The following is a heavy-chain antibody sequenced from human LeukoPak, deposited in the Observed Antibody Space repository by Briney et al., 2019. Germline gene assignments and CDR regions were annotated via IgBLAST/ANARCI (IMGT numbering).Heavy chain of an antibody. D-gene: IGHD3-22*01. CDR2: IIPILGIA. CDR1: GGTFSSYA. Sequence: SVKVSCKASGGTFSSYAISWGRQAPGQGLEWMGRIIPILGIANYAQKFQGRVTITADKSTSTAYMELSSLRSEDTAVYYCARAYYYDSSGFFDYWGQGTLVTVSS. J-gene: IGHJ4*02. CDR3: ARAYYYDSSGFFDY. V-gene: IGHV1-69*04.